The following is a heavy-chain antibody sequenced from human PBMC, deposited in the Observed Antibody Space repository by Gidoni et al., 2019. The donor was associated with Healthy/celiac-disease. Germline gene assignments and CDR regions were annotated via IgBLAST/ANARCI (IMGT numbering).Heavy chain of an antibody. CDR3: ATGPEMATIVGTFDY. D-gene: IGHD5-12*01. V-gene: IGHV3-23*01. CDR2: ISGSGGST. Sequence: EMQQLAPGGGLVQPGGSLRPSCADSAFTFPCYAMSWVRQAPGNRLEWVSAISGSGGSTYYADTVKGRFTISRDNSKNTLYLQMNSLRAEDTAVYYCATGPEMATIVGTFDYWGQGTLVTVSS. J-gene: IGHJ4*02. CDR1: AFTFPCYA.